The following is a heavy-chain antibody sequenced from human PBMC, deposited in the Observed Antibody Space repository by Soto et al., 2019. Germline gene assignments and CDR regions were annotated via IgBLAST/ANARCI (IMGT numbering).Heavy chain of an antibody. V-gene: IGHV1-18*01. CDR2: IGAHNGDT. CDR3: ARDWRGAEGFDP. CDR1: GYTLSTYG. Sequence: QVQLVQSGPEVKKPGASVKVSCKASGYTLSTYGFSWVRQAPGQGLEWVGWIGAHNGDTTYAQKFQGRVTMTTDTPTTASYTALRSLTFDYTAVYFSARDWRGAEGFDPWGQGALVIVYS. D-gene: IGHD3-3*01. J-gene: IGHJ4*02.